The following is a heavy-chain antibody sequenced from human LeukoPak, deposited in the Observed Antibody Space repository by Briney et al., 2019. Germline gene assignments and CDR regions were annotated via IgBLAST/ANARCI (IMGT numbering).Heavy chain of an antibody. CDR1: GYTFTSYD. V-gene: IGHV1-8*01. J-gene: IGHJ4*02. CDR2: VNPNSGNT. Sequence: ASVKVSCKASGYTFTSYDINWVRQATGQGLEWMGWVNPNSGNTGYAQKFQGRVTMTRNTSISTAYMELSSLRSEDTAVYYCARGLGLTAVPYYFDYWGQGTLVTVSS. D-gene: IGHD6-13*01. CDR3: ARGLGLTAVPYYFDY.